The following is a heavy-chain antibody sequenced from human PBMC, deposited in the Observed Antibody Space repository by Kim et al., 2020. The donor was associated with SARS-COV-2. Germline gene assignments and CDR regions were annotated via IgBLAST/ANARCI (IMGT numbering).Heavy chain of an antibody. CDR1: GGSFSGYY. CDR3: ARGRPPKSSGWFPPPYYYYGMDV. CDR2: INHSGST. V-gene: IGHV4-34*01. D-gene: IGHD6-19*01. J-gene: IGHJ6*02. Sequence: SETLSLTCAVYGGSFSGYYWSWIRQPPGKGLEWIGEINHSGSTNYNPSLKSRVTISVDTSKNQFSLKLSSVTAADTAVYYCARGRPPKSSGWFPPPYYYYGMDVWGQGTTVTVSS.